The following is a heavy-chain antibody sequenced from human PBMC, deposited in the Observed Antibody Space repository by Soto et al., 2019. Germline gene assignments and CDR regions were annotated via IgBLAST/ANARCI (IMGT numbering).Heavy chain of an antibody. V-gene: IGHV3-30*18. CDR3: AKDEEGRVVASLAYYFDY. D-gene: IGHD2-15*01. CDR1: GFTFSSYG. J-gene: IGHJ4*02. Sequence: QVQLVESGGGVVQPGRSLRLSCAASGFTFSSYGMHWVRQAPGKGLEWVAVISYDGSNKYYADSVKGRFTISRDNSKNTLYLQMNSLRPEDTAVYYCAKDEEGRVVASLAYYFDYWGQGTLVTVSS. CDR2: ISYDGSNK.